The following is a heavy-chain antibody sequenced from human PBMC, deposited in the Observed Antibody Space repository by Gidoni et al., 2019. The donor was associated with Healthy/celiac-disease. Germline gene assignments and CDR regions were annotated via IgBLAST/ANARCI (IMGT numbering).Heavy chain of an antibody. J-gene: IGHJ5*02. CDR1: GGTFSSYA. V-gene: IGHV1-69*01. Sequence: QVQLVQSGAEVKKPGYSVKVSCQASGGTFSSYAISWVRQAPVQGLEVMGGIIPILCTANYAQKFQGRVTITADESTSTAYMELSSLRSEDTAVYYCALTTVTPGRFDPWGQGTLVTVSS. CDR3: ALTTVTPGRFDP. D-gene: IGHD4-17*01. CDR2: IIPILCTA.